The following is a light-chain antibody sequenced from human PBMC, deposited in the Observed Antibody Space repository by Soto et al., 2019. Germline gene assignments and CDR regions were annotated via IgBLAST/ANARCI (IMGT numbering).Light chain of an antibody. CDR3: CSYAGSNSVI. CDR1: NGDVGSYDL. J-gene: IGLJ2*01. CDR2: EVN. V-gene: IGLV2-23*02. Sequence: QSALTQPASVSGSPGQSITISCTGTNGDVGSYDLVSWYQRYPGEAPKLIIYEVNKRPSGISNRFSGSKSGNTASLTISGLQAEDEAEYDCCSYAGSNSVIFGGGTKLTVL.